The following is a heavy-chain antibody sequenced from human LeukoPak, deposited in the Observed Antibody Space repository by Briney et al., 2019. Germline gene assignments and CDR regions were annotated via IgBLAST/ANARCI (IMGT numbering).Heavy chain of an antibody. CDR2: ISSYSSTI. Sequence: PGGSLRLSCAASGFTFSSYSMNWVRQAPGKGLEWVSYISSYSSTIYYADSVKGRFTISRDNANNSLYLQMNSLRDEDTAEYYCARRAFSGSDYWGQGTLVTVSS. CDR3: ARRAFSGSDY. CDR1: GFTFSSYS. D-gene: IGHD6-25*01. J-gene: IGHJ4*02. V-gene: IGHV3-48*02.